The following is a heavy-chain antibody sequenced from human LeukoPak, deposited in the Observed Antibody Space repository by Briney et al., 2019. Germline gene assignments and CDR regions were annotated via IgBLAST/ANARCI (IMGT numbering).Heavy chain of an antibody. CDR3: ARDVAIAVAANPVDY. V-gene: IGHV3-11*01. D-gene: IGHD6-19*01. CDR1: GFTFSDYY. CDR2: ISSSGSTI. J-gene: IGHJ4*02. Sequence: GESLRLSCAASGFTFSDYYMSWIRQAPGQGLEWVSYISSSGSTIYYADSVKGRFTISRDNAKNSLYLQMNSLRAEDTAVYYCARDVAIAVAANPVDYWGQGTLVTVSS.